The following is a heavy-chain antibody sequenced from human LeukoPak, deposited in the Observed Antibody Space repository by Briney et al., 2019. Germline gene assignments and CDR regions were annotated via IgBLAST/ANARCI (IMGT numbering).Heavy chain of an antibody. D-gene: IGHD6-13*01. CDR3: ARDPLRSSFDP. J-gene: IGHJ5*02. CDR2: LHNSGST. CDR1: GDSINTNN. Sequence: PSETLSLTCTVSGDSINTNNHWAWIRQPARKGLEWIGRLHNSGSTNYNPSLQSRVTISVDTSKNQFSLKMTSATAADTAVYFCARDPLRSSFDPWGQGILVTVSS. V-gene: IGHV4-4*07.